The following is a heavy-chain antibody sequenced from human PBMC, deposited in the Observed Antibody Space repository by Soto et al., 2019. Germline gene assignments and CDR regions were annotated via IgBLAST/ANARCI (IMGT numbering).Heavy chain of an antibody. J-gene: IGHJ4*02. D-gene: IGHD4-17*01. V-gene: IGHV3-23*01. CDR2: ISGSGGST. Sequence: PGGSLRLSCAASGFTFSRYAMSWVRQAPGKGLEWVSAISGSGGSTYYADSVKGRFTISRDNSKNTLYLQMNSLRAEDTAVYYCAKSVYYGDNYYFDYWGQGTLVTVSS. CDR3: AKSVYYGDNYYFDY. CDR1: GFTFSRYA.